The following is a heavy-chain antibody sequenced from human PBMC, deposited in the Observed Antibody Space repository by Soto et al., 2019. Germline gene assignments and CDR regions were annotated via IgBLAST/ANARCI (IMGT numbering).Heavy chain of an antibody. J-gene: IGHJ4*01. D-gene: IGHD1-1*01. Sequence: PSETLSLTCTVSGGSISSYYWSWIRQPPGKGLEWIGYIYYSGSTNYNPSLKSRVTISGDTSKSQFSLNLTSLTAADTALYFCARERVVPSGPLYYFDFWGQGTPVTVSS. CDR3: ARERVVPSGPLYYFDF. V-gene: IGHV4-59*12. CDR2: IYYSGST. CDR1: GGSISSYY.